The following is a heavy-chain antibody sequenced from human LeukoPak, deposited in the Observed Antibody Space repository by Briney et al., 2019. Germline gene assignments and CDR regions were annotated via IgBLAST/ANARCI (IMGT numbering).Heavy chain of an antibody. Sequence: GGSLRLSCTASGFTFGDYAMSWVRQAPGKGLEWVSSISGSTSYIYYADSVRGRFTISRDNAKNSLYLQMNSLKTEDTAVYFCTTATYYYDGSYYYLVIDYWGQGSLVTVSS. V-gene: IGHV3-21*03. CDR3: TTATYYYDGSYYYLVIDY. J-gene: IGHJ4*02. CDR2: ISGSTSYI. D-gene: IGHD3-22*01. CDR1: GFTFGDYA.